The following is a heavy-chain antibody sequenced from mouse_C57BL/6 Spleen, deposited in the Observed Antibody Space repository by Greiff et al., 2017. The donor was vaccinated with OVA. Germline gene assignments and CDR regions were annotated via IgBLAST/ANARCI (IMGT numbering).Heavy chain of an antibody. CDR1: GFTFSDYG. V-gene: IGHV5-17*01. CDR2: ISSGSSTI. CDR3: AKKLIYYGYDGFAY. D-gene: IGHD2-2*01. J-gene: IGHJ3*01. Sequence: EVMLVESGGGLVKPGGSLKLSCAASGFTFSDYGMHWVRQAPEKGLEWVAYISSGSSTIYYADTVKGRFTISRDNAKNTLFLQMTSLRSDDTAMYYCAKKLIYYGYDGFAYWGQGTLVTVSA.